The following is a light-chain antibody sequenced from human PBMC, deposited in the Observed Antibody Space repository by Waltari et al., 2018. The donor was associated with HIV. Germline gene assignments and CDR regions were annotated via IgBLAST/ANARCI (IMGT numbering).Light chain of an antibody. CDR1: QSVRSNF. J-gene: IGKJ1*01. V-gene: IGKV3-20*01. Sequence: VLTQSPGTLSFSPGGRATLSCRASQSVRSNFLAWYQQKRGQAPRLLIYGASTRATGIPDRFSGSGSGTDFTLTISRLEPEDFAVYFCQQYATSPVTFGHGTKVDIK. CDR2: GAS. CDR3: QQYATSPVT.